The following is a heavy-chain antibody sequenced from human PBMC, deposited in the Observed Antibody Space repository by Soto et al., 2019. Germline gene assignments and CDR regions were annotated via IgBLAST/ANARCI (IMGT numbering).Heavy chain of an antibody. D-gene: IGHD1-1*01. V-gene: IGHV4-34*01. CDR2: INHCGST. CDR1: GGSFTGYY. Sequence: SETLSLTCAVYGGSFTGYYWSWIRHPPGKGLEWVWEINHCGSTNYNPSLKIRVTISLDMSKNQFSLNLSSGTAAETAVYYCARGRNWNYYHYYGMDVWGQGTTVTVSS. CDR3: ARGRNWNYYHYYGMDV. J-gene: IGHJ6*02.